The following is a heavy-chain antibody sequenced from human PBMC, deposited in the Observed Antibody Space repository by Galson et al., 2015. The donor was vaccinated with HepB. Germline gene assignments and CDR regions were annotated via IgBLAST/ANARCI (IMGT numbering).Heavy chain of an antibody. CDR1: GFTFSSYS. CDR3: AKNQPTWPYYYGMDV. Sequence: SLRLSCAASGFTFSSYSMSWVRQAPGKGLEWVSSISSSSSYIYYADSVKGRFTISRDNAKNSLYLQMNSLRAEDTAVYYCAKNQPTWPYYYGMDVWGQGTTVTVSS. D-gene: IGHD2-2*01. V-gene: IGHV3-21*04. CDR2: ISSSSSYI. J-gene: IGHJ6*02.